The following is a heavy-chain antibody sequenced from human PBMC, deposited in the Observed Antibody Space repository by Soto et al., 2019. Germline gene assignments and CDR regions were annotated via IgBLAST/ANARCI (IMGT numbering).Heavy chain of an antibody. Sequence: SETLCDTCAVSGGTIISSNWWSWVRKPPGKGLEWIGEIYHSGSTNYNPSLKRRVTISVDKSKNEFSLKRSAVTAADTAVYYCARASLWFGELLSGQDEEDYYYYGMDVWGQGTTVTVSS. CDR2: IYHSGST. D-gene: IGHD3-10*01. J-gene: IGHJ6*02. CDR3: ARASLWFGELLSGQDEEDYYYYGMDV. CDR1: GGTIISSNW. V-gene: IGHV4-4*02.